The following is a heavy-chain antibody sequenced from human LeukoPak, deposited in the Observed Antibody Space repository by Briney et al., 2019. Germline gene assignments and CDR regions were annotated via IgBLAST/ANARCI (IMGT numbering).Heavy chain of an antibody. CDR1: GDSVSTNSAT. CDR2: TYYRYKWYN. CDR3: ARAVAGTLFDS. J-gene: IGHJ4*02. Sequence: SQTLSLTCAISGDSVSTNSATWSWIRQSPSRGLEWLGRTYYRYKWYNDYAVSVKSRITINPDTSKNQFSLQLNSGTPEDTAVYYCARAVAGTLFDSWGQGTLVTVSS. D-gene: IGHD6-19*01. V-gene: IGHV6-1*01.